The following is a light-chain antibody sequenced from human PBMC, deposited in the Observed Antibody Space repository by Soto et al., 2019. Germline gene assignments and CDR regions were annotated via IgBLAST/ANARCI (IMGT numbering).Light chain of an antibody. CDR2: KIS. J-gene: IGKJ1*01. CDR1: QGLTD. CDR3: MQATQFPRT. V-gene: IGKV2-24*01. Sequence: DIVMTQTPLSSPVSLGQPVSISCRSSQGLTDLSWLQQRPGQPPRLLIYKISERLSGVPDRFSGSGAGTDFTLKISRVEAEDVGVYYCMQATQFPRTFGQGTKVEIK.